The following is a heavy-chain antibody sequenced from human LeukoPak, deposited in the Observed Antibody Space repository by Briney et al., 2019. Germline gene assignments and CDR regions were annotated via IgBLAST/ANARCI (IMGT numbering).Heavy chain of an antibody. CDR1: GFTFDDYA. Sequence: GRSLRLSCAASGFTFDDYAMHWVRQAPGKGLEWVSGISWNSGSIGYADSVEGRFTISRDNAKNSLYLQMNSLRAEDTALYYCAKADGSYYYYGMDVWGQGTTVTVSS. V-gene: IGHV3-9*01. J-gene: IGHJ6*02. CDR2: ISWNSGSI. CDR3: AKADGSYYYYGMDV. D-gene: IGHD6-19*01.